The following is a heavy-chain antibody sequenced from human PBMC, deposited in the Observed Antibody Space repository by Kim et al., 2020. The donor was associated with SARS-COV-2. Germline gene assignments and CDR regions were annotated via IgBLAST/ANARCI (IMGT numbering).Heavy chain of an antibody. CDR2: IKQDGSEK. J-gene: IGHJ4*02. CDR3: VGIY. Sequence: GGSLRLSCAVSGFTFSNYWMNWVRQAPGKGLEWVANIKQDGSEKNYVDSVKGRFTISRDNARNSLYLQMNSLRDEDTAVYYCVGIYWGQGTLVTVPS. V-gene: IGHV3-7*03. CDR1: GFTFSNYW.